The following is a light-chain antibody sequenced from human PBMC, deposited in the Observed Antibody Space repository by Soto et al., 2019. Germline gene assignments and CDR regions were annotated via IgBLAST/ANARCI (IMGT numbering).Light chain of an antibody. J-gene: IGKJ5*01. CDR3: MQGTHVPFI. V-gene: IGKV2D-30*01. CDR2: KVS. Sequence: DVVVTQSPLSLSVTLGQPASISCRCSQSLVYSDGRTYLTWFHQRPGQSPRRLNYKVSKLDSGVPERFSGSGSGTDFSLKISRVEAEDVGLYYCMQGTHVPFIFGQGTRLEIK. CDR1: QSLVYSDGRTY.